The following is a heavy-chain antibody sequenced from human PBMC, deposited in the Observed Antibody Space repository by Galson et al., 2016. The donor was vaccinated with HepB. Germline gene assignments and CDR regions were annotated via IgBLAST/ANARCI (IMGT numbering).Heavy chain of an antibody. Sequence: SETLSLTCTVSGGSVRHNYWSWIRQPPGKGLEWIGYIYYSGSTNYSPSLRSRVTISVDTSKNQFSLRLSSVTAADTAVYYCARGGPFGEYPNWSDPWGQGTLVTVSS. CDR1: GGSVRHNY. V-gene: IGHV4-59*02. J-gene: IGHJ5*02. CDR2: IYYSGST. CDR3: ARGGPFGEYPNWSDP. D-gene: IGHD3-10*01.